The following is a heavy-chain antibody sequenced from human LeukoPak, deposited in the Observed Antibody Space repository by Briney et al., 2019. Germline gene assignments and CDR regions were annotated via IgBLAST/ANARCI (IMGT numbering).Heavy chain of an antibody. CDR3: ARAVNYSSGLDY. CDR1: GFTFSSYS. J-gene: IGHJ4*02. CDR2: ISSSSSYI. Sequence: PGGSLRLSCAASGFTFSSYSMNWVRQAPGKGLEWVSSISSSSSYIYYADSVKGRFTISRDNAKNSLYLQMSSLRAEDTAVYYCARAVNYSSGLDYWGQGTLVTVSS. D-gene: IGHD6-19*01. V-gene: IGHV3-21*01.